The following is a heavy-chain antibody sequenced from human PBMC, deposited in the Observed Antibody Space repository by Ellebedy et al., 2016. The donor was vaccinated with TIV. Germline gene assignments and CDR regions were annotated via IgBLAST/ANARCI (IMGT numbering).Heavy chain of an antibody. Sequence: GGSLRLSXAASGFTFSSYAMSWVRQAPGKGLEWVSAISGSGGSTYYADSVKGRFTISRDNSKNTLYLQMNSLRAEDTAVYYCAKDPTIRGYSYEPFDYWGQGTLVTVSS. V-gene: IGHV3-23*01. CDR2: ISGSGGST. CDR3: AKDPTIRGYSYEPFDY. J-gene: IGHJ4*02. CDR1: GFTFSSYA. D-gene: IGHD5-18*01.